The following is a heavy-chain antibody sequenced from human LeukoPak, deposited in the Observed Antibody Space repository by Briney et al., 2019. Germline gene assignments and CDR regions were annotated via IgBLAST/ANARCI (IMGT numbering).Heavy chain of an antibody. CDR1: GFTFSSYE. CDR2: IGSSGSTI. Sequence: GGSLRLSCAASGFTFSSYEMNWVRQAPGKGLEWVSYIGSSGSTIYYADSVKGRFTISRDNAKNSLYLQMNSLRTEDTAVYYCARAQYYYDSSGIDYWGQGTLVTVSS. J-gene: IGHJ4*02. V-gene: IGHV3-48*03. D-gene: IGHD3-22*01. CDR3: ARAQYYYDSSGIDY.